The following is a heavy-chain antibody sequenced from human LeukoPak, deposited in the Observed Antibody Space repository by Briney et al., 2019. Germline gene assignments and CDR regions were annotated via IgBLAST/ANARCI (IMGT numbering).Heavy chain of an antibody. CDR3: ARHLPFSVTGGDDAFDV. V-gene: IGHV4-59*08. D-gene: IGHD3-16*01. Sequence: PSETLSLTCTVSGGSISGYYWSWIRQPPGKGLEWIGSMYYSGSTTYNPSLKSRVTTSADTTNNQFSLTLTSLTAADTAVYYCARHLPFSVTGGDDAFDVWGPGTRVTVS. CDR1: GGSISGYY. J-gene: IGHJ3*01. CDR2: MYYSGST.